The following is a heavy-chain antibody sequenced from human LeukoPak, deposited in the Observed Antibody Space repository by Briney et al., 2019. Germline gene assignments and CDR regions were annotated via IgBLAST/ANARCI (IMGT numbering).Heavy chain of an antibody. CDR1: GFTFSSYG. D-gene: IGHD2-2*01. J-gene: IGHJ4*02. CDR3: ARERCTSTSCFFDY. CDR2: IWYDGSNK. V-gene: IGHV3-33*01. Sequence: GGSLTLSCAASGFTFSSYGMHWVRQAPGKGLEWVAVIWYDGSNKYYADSVKGRFTISRDNSKNTLYLQMNSLRAEDTAVYYCARERCTSTSCFFDYWGQGTLVTVSS.